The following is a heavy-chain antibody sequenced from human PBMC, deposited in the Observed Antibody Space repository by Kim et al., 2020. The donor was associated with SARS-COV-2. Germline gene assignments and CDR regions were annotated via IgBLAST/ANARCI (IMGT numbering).Heavy chain of an antibody. CDR3: ARQVKQWLVLRISNNWFDP. J-gene: IGHJ5*02. CDR2: IYYSGST. CDR1: GGSISSYY. D-gene: IGHD6-19*01. V-gene: IGHV4-59*08. Sequence: SETLSLTCTVSGGSISSYYWSWIRQPPGKGLEWIGYIYYSGSTNYNPSLKSRVTISVDTSKNQFSLKLSSVTAADTAVYYCARQVKQWLVLRISNNWFDPWAREPWSPSPQ.